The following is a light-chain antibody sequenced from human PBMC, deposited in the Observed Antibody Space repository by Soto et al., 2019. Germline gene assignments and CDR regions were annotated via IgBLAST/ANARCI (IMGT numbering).Light chain of an antibody. CDR1: SSDVGGYNY. CDR2: DVS. CDR3: SSYTSSSTYVV. V-gene: IGLV2-14*01. J-gene: IGLJ2*01. Sequence: QSALTQPASVSGSPGQSISISCTGTSSDVGGYNYVSWYQQHPGKAPKLMIYDVSNRPSGVSNRFSGSKSGNTASLTISGLQAEDEAVYDCSSYTSSSTYVVFGGGTKLTVL.